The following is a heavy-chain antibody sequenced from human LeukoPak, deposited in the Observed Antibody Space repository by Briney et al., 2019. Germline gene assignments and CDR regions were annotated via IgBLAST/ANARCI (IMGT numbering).Heavy chain of an antibody. V-gene: IGHV4-59*01. CDR3: ARFAVTPNYYYYYYMDV. D-gene: IGHD2-21*02. CDR1: GGSISSYY. J-gene: IGHJ6*03. Sequence: SETLSLTCTVYGGSISSYYWSWIRQPPGKGLEWIGYIYYSGSTNYNPSLKSRDTISVDTSKNQFSLKLSSVTAADTAVYYCARFAVTPNYYYYYYMDVWGKGTTVTISS. CDR2: IYYSGST.